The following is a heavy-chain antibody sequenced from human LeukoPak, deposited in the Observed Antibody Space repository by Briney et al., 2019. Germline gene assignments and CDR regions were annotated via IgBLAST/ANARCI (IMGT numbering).Heavy chain of an antibody. J-gene: IGHJ3*02. V-gene: IGHV4-61*01. Sequence: SETLSLTCTVSGGSVSSGSYYWSWIRQPPGKGLEWIGYIYYGGSTNYNPSLKSRVTISVDTSKNQFSLKLSSVTAADTAVYYCAREGAFDIWGQGTMVTVSS. CDR1: GGSVSSGSYY. CDR3: AREGAFDI. CDR2: IYYGGST.